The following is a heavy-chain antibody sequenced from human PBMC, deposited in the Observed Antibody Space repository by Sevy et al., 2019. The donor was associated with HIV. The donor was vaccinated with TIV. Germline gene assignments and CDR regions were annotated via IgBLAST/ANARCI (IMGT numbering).Heavy chain of an antibody. CDR1: GYSISSGYQ. CDR2: IYHSGST. V-gene: IGHV4-38-2*01. CDR3: ARVAAY. J-gene: IGHJ4*02. Sequence: SETLSLTCAVSGYSISSGYQWGWIRQPPGKGLEWIGTIYHSGSTYYNPSLKSRVTISVDTSKNQFSLKVNSMTAADTAVYFCARVAAYWGQGTLVTVSS. D-gene: IGHD6-25*01.